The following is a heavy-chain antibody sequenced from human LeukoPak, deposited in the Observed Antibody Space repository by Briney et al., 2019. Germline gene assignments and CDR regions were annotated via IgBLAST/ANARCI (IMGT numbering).Heavy chain of an antibody. D-gene: IGHD3-10*01. Sequence: PGGSLRLSSTVSAFTFSDYGMHWVRQAPGKGLEWVAIISYDGNNKYYADSVKGRFTISRDNSKNTLYLQMNSLRADDTAVYYGLITMVRGVTADSDFVNWGQGTLVTVSS. CDR2: ISYDGNNK. J-gene: IGHJ4*02. V-gene: IGHV3-30*03. CDR1: AFTFSDYG. CDR3: LITMVRGVTADSDFVN.